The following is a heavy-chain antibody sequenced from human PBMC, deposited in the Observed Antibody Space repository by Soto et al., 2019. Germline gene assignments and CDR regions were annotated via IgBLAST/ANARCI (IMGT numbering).Heavy chain of an antibody. J-gene: IGHJ4*02. CDR3: VSQRTTVPTQAYFDY. V-gene: IGHV6-1*01. D-gene: IGHD4-17*01. CDR1: GDSVSSNSAA. CDR2: TYYRSKWYN. Sequence: SQTLSLTWAISGDSVSSNSAAWNWIRQSPSRGLEWLGRTYYRSKWYNDYSVSVKSRITINSDTSKNRFSLSLNAVTASDTAVYFCVSQRTTVPTQAYFDYWGPGALVTVSS.